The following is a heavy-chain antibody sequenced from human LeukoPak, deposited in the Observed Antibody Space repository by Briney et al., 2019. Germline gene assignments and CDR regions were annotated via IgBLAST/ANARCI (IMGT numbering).Heavy chain of an antibody. J-gene: IGHJ6*03. Sequence: SETLSLTCAVYGGSFSGYYWSWIRQPPGKGLEWIGEINHSGSTNYNPSLKSRVTIPVDTSKNQFSLKLSSVTAPDTAVYYCARGKRELRRASYYYYMDVWGKGTTVTVSS. CDR2: INHSGST. CDR1: GGSFSGYY. D-gene: IGHD1-7*01. CDR3: ARGKRELRRASYYYYMDV. V-gene: IGHV4-34*01.